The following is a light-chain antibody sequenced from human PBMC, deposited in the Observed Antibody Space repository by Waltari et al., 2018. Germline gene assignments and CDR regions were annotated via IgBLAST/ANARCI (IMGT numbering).Light chain of an antibody. CDR2: KAS. CDR1: QNSNYW. Sequence: DIQMTQSPSTMSAYVGDRVTIPCRASQNSNYWLAWYQQKPGKAPNLLIYKASSLESGVPSRFSGSGSGTEFTLTISSLQPGDFATYYCQQYNSFPWTFGQGTKVEIK. V-gene: IGKV1-5*03. J-gene: IGKJ1*01. CDR3: QQYNSFPWT.